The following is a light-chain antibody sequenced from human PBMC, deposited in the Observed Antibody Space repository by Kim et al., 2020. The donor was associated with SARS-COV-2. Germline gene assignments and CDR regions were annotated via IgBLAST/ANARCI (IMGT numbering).Light chain of an antibody. Sequence: PEGTVTLTCASSTGAVTIGYYANWFQQKPGQSPRALIYNTNNKHPWTPARFSGSLLGGKAALTLSGVQPEDEADYYCLLYDGSALVFGGGTQLTVL. CDR2: NTN. J-gene: IGLJ2*01. V-gene: IGLV7-43*01. CDR3: LLYDGSALV. CDR1: TGAVTIGYY.